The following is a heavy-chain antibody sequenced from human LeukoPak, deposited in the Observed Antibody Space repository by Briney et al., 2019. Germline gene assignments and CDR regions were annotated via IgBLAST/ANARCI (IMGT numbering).Heavy chain of an antibody. CDR1: GYTFTNYA. CDR2: INTNTGNP. J-gene: IGHJ4*02. CDR3: ARGGRNGYNLGGYQNY. D-gene: IGHD5-24*01. Sequence: ASVKVSRKASGYTFTNYAMNWVRQAPGQGLEWMGWINTNTGNPTYAQGFTGRFVFSLDTSVSTAYLQISSLKAEDTAVYYCARGGRNGYNLGGYQNYWGQGTLVTVSS. V-gene: IGHV7-4-1*02.